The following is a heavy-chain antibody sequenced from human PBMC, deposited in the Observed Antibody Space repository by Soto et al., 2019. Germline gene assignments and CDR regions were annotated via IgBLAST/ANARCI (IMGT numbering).Heavy chain of an antibody. V-gene: IGHV4-31*01. J-gene: IGHJ6*02. D-gene: IGHD3-10*01. CDR3: ARDRGGEFWKGSGMDV. Sequence: QVQLQESGPGLVKPSQTLSLTCIVSGDSIASHDYYWGWNRKLPGQGLEWIGHIYHSGETSHNPSLTGLLTISIDTSKAQFSLGLSSATAADTAVYYCARDRGGEFWKGSGMDVWGQGTTVTVSS. CDR2: IYHSGET. CDR1: GDSIASHDYY.